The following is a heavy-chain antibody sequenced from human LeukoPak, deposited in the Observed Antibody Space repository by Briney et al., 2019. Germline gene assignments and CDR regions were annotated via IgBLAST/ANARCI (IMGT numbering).Heavy chain of an antibody. CDR3: ALSGGTHSTLDY. J-gene: IGHJ4*02. V-gene: IGHV2-5*01. CDR2: IYWNDDK. CDR1: GFSLSTSGVG. D-gene: IGHD3-10*01. Sequence: SGPTLVKPTQTLTLTCTFSGFSLSTSGVGVGWIRQPPGKALEWLALIYWNDDKRYSPSLKSRLTITKDTSKNQVVLTMTNMDPVDTATYYCALSGGTHSTLDYWGQGTLVTVSS.